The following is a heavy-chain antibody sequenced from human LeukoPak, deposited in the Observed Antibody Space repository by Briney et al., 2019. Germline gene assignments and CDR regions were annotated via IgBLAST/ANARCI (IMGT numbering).Heavy chain of an antibody. Sequence: SETLSLTCTVSGGSISSSSYYWGWIRQPPGKGLEWIGSIYYSGSTYYNPSLKSRVTISVDTSKNQFSLKLSSVTAADTAAYYYASPHYGITYYDFWSGYYDAFDIWGQGTMVTVSS. J-gene: IGHJ3*02. D-gene: IGHD3-3*01. CDR2: IYYSGST. V-gene: IGHV4-39*01. CDR3: ASPHYGITYYDFWSGYYDAFDI. CDR1: GGSISSSSYY.